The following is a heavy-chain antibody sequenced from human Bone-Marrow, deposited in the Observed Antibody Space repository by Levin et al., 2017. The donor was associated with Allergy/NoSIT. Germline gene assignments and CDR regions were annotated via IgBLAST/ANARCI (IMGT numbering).Heavy chain of an antibody. Sequence: ASVKVSCRTSGYTFTNYFMHWVRQAPGHGFEWMGWMNPKNGDTNHSQKFRGRVTMTWDTSSGTAYMELSGLTSDDTAIYSCARDWGPGFCSGGTCYDSHDWFDPWGQGTLVAVSS. CDR3: ARDWGPGFCSGGTCYDSHDWFDP. CDR2: MNPKNGDT. J-gene: IGHJ5*02. D-gene: IGHD2-15*01. CDR1: GYTFTNYF. V-gene: IGHV1-2*02.